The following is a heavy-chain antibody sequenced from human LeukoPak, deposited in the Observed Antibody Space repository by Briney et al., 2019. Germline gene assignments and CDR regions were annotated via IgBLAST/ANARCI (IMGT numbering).Heavy chain of an antibody. CDR1: GFSFSSYD. J-gene: IGHJ4*02. D-gene: IGHD3-10*01. V-gene: IGHV3-23*01. CDR3: AKVYYGSGDYPYYFDN. Sequence: GGALRLSCAASGFSFSSYDMNWVGQAPGKGLEWVSAIFASSNRRYYPDSVKDRFTISRDNSKNTLYLQMNSLRVEDTAVYYCAKVYYGSGDYPYYFDNWGQGTLVTVSS. CDR2: IFASSNRR.